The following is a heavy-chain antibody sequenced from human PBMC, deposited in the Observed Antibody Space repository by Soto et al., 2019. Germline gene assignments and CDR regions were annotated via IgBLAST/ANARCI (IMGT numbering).Heavy chain of an antibody. J-gene: IGHJ1*01. CDR2: IYYSGST. CDR1: GGSIRSSSYF. CDR3: ANTLRGDYYFFQH. D-gene: IGHD2-21*02. V-gene: IGHV4-39*01. Sequence: SETLSLTCTLSGGSIRSSSYFWGWIRQPPGKGLEWIARIYYSGSTYYNPSLKSRVTLSADTSKNQFSLKVNSVTATDTAVYYCANTLRGDYYFFQHWGQGTLVTVSS.